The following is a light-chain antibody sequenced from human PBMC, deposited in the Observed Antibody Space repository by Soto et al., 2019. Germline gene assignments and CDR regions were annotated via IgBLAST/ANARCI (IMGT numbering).Light chain of an antibody. CDR3: QHFNSYPWT. Sequence: EIVMTQSPATLSVSPGERATLSCRASQSVSSYLAWYQQKPGQAPRLLIYGASTRATDIPARFSGSGSGTEFTLTISSLQPDDFATYYCQHFNSYPWTFGQGTKVDIK. V-gene: IGKV3-15*01. CDR2: GAS. J-gene: IGKJ1*01. CDR1: QSVSSY.